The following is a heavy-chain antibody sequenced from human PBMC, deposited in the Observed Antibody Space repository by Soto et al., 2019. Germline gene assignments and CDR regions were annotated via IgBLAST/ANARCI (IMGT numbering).Heavy chain of an antibody. CDR2: IIPIFGTA. J-gene: IGHJ5*02. V-gene: IGHV1-69*12. Sequence: QVQLVQSGAEVKKPGSSVKVSCKASGGTFSSYAISWVRQAPGQGLEWMGGIIPIFGTANYAQKFQGRVTITADESTRTAYMELSSLRSEDTAVYYCAREEARMVAASSTINWFDPWGQGTLVTVSS. CDR1: GGTFSSYA. CDR3: AREEARMVAASSTINWFDP. D-gene: IGHD2-15*01.